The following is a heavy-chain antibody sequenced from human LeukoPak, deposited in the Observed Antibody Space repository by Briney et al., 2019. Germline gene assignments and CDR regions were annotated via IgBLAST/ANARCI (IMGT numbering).Heavy chain of an antibody. CDR1: GYTFTSYD. J-gene: IGHJ6*02. Sequence: ASVKVSCTASGYTFTSYDINWVRQATGQGLEWMGWMNPNSGNTGYAQKFQGRVTMTRNTSISTAYMELSSLRSEDTAVYYCARGKQWLGYYYYYGMDVWGQGTTVTVSS. CDR3: ARGKQWLGYYYYYGMDV. V-gene: IGHV1-8*01. CDR2: MNPNSGNT. D-gene: IGHD6-19*01.